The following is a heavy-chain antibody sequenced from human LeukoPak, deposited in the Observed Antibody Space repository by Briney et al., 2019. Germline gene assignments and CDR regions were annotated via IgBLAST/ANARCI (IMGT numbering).Heavy chain of an antibody. J-gene: IGHJ6*03. V-gene: IGHV1-2*02. CDR3: ARDLRYSSSWNYYYYYYMDV. CDR1: GYTFTGYY. CDR2: INPNSGGT. D-gene: IGHD6-13*01. Sequence: ASVKVSCKASGYTFTGYYMHWVRQAPGQGLEWMGWINPNSGGTNYAQKFQGRVTMTRDTSISTAYMELSRLRSDDTAVYYCARDLRYSSSWNYYYYYYMDVWGKGTTVTVSS.